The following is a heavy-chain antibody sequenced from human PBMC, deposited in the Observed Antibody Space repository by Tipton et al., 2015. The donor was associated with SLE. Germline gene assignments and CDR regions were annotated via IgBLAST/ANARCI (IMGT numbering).Heavy chain of an antibody. CDR3: VRDLPAAGFEESDAFDI. CDR2: IIPILGIA. Sequence: QLVQSGAEVKKPGSSVKVSCKASGGTFSSYTISWVRQAPGQGLEWMGRIIPILGIANYAQKFQGRVTMTTDTSTSTAYMELRSLRSDDTAVYYCVRDLPAAGFEESDAFDIWGQGTMVTVSS. V-gene: IGHV1-69*09. J-gene: IGHJ3*02. CDR1: GGTFSSYT.